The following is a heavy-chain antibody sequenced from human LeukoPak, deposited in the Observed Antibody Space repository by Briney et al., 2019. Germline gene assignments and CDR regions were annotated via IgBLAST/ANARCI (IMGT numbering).Heavy chain of an antibody. CDR2: IYASGST. D-gene: IGHD1-26*01. J-gene: IGHJ4*02. CDR3: ARAPGHYSGSYYHPN. CDR1: GGSISGGSYY. V-gene: IGHV4-61*02. Sequence: SETLSLTCTVSGGSISGGSYYWSWIRQPAGKGLEWIGRIYASGSTNYNPSLKSRVTISVDTSKNQFSLKLSSVTAADTAVYYCARAPGHYSGSYYHPNWGQGTLVTVSS.